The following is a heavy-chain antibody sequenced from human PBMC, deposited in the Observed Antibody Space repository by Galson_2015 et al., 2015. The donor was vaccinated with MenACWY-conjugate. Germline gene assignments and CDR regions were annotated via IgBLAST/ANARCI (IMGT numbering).Heavy chain of an antibody. CDR2: FTVDGSFS. D-gene: IGHD1-1*01. CDR1: GLTFDNYW. V-gene: IGHV3-74*01. J-gene: IGHJ4*02. Sequence: SLRLSCEASGLTFDNYWMHWVRQPPGKGLEWISYFTVDGSFSNYADSVKGRFTISTDNAKNMVYLQMDGLGDEDTAVYFCARDNNWSFDSWGQGTLVTVSS. CDR3: ARDNNWSFDS.